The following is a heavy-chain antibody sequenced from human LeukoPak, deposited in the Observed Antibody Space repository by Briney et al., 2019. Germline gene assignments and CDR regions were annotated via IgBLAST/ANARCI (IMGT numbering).Heavy chain of an antibody. J-gene: IGHJ4*02. CDR2: VDYNGAT. CDR3: TRGYYEAFDY. D-gene: IGHD3-16*01. Sequence: SETLSLTCAVSGASISSDHWNWIRQLPGKGLEWIGNVDYNGATKYNTSLQSLITISLDTSNNQFSLTLTSVTAADTALYFCTRGYYEAFDYWGQGRLVTVSS. CDR1: GASISSDH. V-gene: IGHV4-59*01.